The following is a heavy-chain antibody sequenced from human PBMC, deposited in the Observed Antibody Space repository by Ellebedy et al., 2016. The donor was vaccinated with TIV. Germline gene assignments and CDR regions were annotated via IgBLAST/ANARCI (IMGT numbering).Heavy chain of an antibody. Sequence: GESLKISCAASGFTFSTFAMSWVRQAPGKGLEWVSGIGNSGASTYYADSLKGRFTISRDNSKNTLYLQMDSLRVEDTAVYYCAKQTGSSCWYGVDYWGQGALVTVSS. CDR2: IGNSGAST. CDR1: GFTFSTFA. D-gene: IGHD6-19*01. J-gene: IGHJ4*02. V-gene: IGHV3-23*01. CDR3: AKQTGSSCWYGVDY.